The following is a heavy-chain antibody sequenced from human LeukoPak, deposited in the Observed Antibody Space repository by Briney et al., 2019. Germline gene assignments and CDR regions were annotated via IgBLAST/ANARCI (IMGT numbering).Heavy chain of an antibody. J-gene: IGHJ4*02. CDR3: ARDYCSSTSCLFDY. Sequence: GASVKVSCKASGYTFTGYHMHWVRQAPGQRLEWMGRINPNSGDTNYAQEFQGRVTMTRDTSISTAYMELSRLRSDDTAVYYCARDYCSSTSCLFDYWGQGTLVTVSS. CDR2: INPNSGDT. D-gene: IGHD2-2*01. CDR1: GYTFTGYH. V-gene: IGHV1-2*06.